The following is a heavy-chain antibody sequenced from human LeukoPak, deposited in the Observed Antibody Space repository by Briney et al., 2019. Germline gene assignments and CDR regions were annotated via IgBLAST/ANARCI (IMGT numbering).Heavy chain of an antibody. CDR2: ISNNFDT. D-gene: IGHD5-12*01. CDR1: GFSFSSFE. CDR3: ARSLSGYITDPFFDQ. V-gene: IGHV3-48*03. Sequence: SGGSLRLSCVVSGFSFSSFEMNWVRQAPGKGLEWVSYISNNFDTHYADSVKGRFTISRDNARESLYLQMNSLRVGDTAVYYCARSLSGYITDPFFDQWGQGALVTVSS. J-gene: IGHJ5*02.